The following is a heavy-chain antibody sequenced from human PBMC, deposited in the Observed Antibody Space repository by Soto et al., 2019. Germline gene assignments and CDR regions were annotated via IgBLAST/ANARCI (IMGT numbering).Heavy chain of an antibody. J-gene: IGHJ5*02. V-gene: IGHV4-59*01. CDR2: IYYSGST. CDR3: ARGGLWELRFDP. Sequence: PSETLSLTCTVSGGSISSYYWSWIRQPPGKGPEWIGYIYYSGSTNYNPSLKSRVTISVDTSKNQFSLKLSSVTAADTAVYYCARGGLWELRFDPWGQGTLVTVSS. CDR1: GGSISSYY. D-gene: IGHD1-26*01.